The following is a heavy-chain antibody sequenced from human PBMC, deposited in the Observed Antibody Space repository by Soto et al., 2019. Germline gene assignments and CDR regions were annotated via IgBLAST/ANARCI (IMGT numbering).Heavy chain of an antibody. V-gene: IGHV3-33*01. J-gene: IGHJ6*02. CDR3: ARDGRDIVVVVAAELPYSYGMDV. Sequence: QVQLVESGGGVVQPGRSLRLSCAASGFTFSSYGMHWVRQAPGKGLEWVAVIWYDGSNKYYADSVKGRFTISRDNSKNTLDLQMNSLRAEDTAVYYCARDGRDIVVVVAAELPYSYGMDVWGQGTTVTVSS. D-gene: IGHD2-15*01. CDR2: IWYDGSNK. CDR1: GFTFSSYG.